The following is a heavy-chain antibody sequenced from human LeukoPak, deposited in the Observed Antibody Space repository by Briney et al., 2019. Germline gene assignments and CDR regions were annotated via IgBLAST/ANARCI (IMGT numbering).Heavy chain of an antibody. V-gene: IGHV4-59*08. D-gene: IGHD1-26*01. CDR2: IYYIGST. CDR3: ATYSGNYNNFEY. J-gene: IGHJ4*02. CDR1: GGSISSYY. Sequence: PSETLSLTCSFSGGSISSYYWSWIRQPPGKGLEWIGYIYYIGSTSYNPSLKSRATISVDTSKNQFSLKLTSVTAADTAVYYCATYSGNYNNFEYWGQGTLVTVSS.